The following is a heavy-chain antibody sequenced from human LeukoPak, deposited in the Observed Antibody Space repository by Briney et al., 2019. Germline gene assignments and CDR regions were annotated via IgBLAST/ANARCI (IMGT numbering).Heavy chain of an antibody. J-gene: IGHJ6*02. Sequence: KPSETLSLTCSVFGGSISNYCWSWIRQPPGMGLEWIGNIYYSGSTDYNPSLKSPVTMSVDTSKNQFSLKMSSVTAADTAVYYCARGFSVWTGYYYYYGMDVWGLGTTVTVSS. V-gene: IGHV4-59*01. D-gene: IGHD1-1*01. CDR1: GGSISNYC. CDR3: ARGFSVWTGYYYYYGMDV. CDR2: IYYSGST.